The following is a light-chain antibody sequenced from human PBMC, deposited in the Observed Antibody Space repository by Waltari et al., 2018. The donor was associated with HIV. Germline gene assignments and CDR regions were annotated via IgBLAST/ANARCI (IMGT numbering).Light chain of an antibody. V-gene: IGKV1-39*01. CDR3: QQSYTSQAIT. Sequence: DIQMTQSPSSLSASVGERVTITCRASQDISTYLNWYQQKPGRAPKLLIYAAFTLETGVPSRFSGDGSGTDFSLTISSLQPEDSASYYCQQSYTSQAITFGQGTRLELK. J-gene: IGKJ5*01. CDR1: QDISTY. CDR2: AAF.